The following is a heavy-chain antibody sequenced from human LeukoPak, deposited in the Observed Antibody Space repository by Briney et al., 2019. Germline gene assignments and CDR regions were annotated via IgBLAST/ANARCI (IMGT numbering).Heavy chain of an antibody. J-gene: IGHJ6*03. V-gene: IGHV3-74*03. D-gene: IGHD2/OR15-2a*01. CDR1: GFAFSRYL. CDR2: IQTDEKDT. CDR3: ARAAGNTYAMDV. Sequence: PGGSLRLSCAASGFAFSRYLMHWVRHAPGKGLVWVSRIQTDEKDTTYADSVKGRFTISRDNAENTLYLQMDSLRVDEDTAVYYCARAAGNTYAMDVWGKGTTVTVSS.